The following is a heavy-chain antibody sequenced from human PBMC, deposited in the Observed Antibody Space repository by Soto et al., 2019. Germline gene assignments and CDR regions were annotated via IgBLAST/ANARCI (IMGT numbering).Heavy chain of an antibody. V-gene: IGHV3-48*03. CDR3: ARGDASGY. CDR2: IDISGSAI. J-gene: IGHJ4*02. D-gene: IGHD2-2*01. CDR1: GFTFSSYE. Sequence: PGGSLRLSCVVSGFTFSSYEMNWVRQAPGKGLQWVSYIDISGSAIYYADSVKGRFTISRDNAKNSLYLQMNSLRAEDTALYYCARGDASGYWGQGTLVTVSS.